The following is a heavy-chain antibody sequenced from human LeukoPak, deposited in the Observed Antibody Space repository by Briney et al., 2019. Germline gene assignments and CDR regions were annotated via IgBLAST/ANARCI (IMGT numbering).Heavy chain of an antibody. CDR3: ARDGPHYYDSSGYYPPDY. D-gene: IGHD3-22*01. CDR1: GFTFSSYA. V-gene: IGHV3-64*01. CDR2: ISSNGGST. J-gene: IGHJ4*02. Sequence: QTGGSLRLSCAASGFTFSSYAMPWVRQAPGKGLEYVSAISSNGGSTYYANSVKGRFTISRDNSKNTLYLQMGSLRAEDMAVYYCARDGPHYYDSSGYYPPDYWGQGTLVTVSS.